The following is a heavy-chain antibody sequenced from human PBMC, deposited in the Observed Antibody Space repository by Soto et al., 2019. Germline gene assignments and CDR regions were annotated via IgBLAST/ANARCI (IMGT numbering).Heavy chain of an antibody. CDR2: IYPGDSDI. J-gene: IGHJ4*02. V-gene: IGHV5-51*01. CDR1: GYDFNSYW. CDR3: ARQYGSGSFDY. D-gene: IGHD3-10*01. Sequence: GESLKISCKASGYDFNSYWLGWVRQMPGKGLEWMGIIYPGDSDIRYSPSFEGQVTISADKSISTAYLQWSGLEASDTAMVYCARQYGSGSFDYWGQGIMVTVSS.